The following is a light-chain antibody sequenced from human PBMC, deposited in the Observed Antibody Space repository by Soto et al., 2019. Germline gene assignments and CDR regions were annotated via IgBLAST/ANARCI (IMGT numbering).Light chain of an antibody. Sequence: EIVMTQSPATLSVSPGERATLSCRASQSVSSNLAWYQQKPGQAPRLLIYGASTRATGIPARFSGSGSGTEFTLTISSLQSEDFAVYYCQQDNMWYTFGQGTKLEIK. CDR1: QSVSSN. J-gene: IGKJ2*01. V-gene: IGKV3-15*01. CDR2: GAS. CDR3: QQDNMWYT.